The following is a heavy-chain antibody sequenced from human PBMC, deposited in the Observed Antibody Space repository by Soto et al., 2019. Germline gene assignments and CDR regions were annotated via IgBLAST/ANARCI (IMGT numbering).Heavy chain of an antibody. D-gene: IGHD6-13*01. CDR3: ARVPVLAPYYYYYYMDV. V-gene: IGHV4-59*01. J-gene: IGHJ6*03. CDR2: IYYSGST. Sequence: QVQLQESGPGLVKPSETLSLTCTVSGGSISSYYWSWIRQPPGKGLECIGYIYYSGSTNYNPSLKSRVTISVDTSKNQCSLKLSSVTAADTAVYYCARVPVLAPYYYYYYMDVWVKGTTVTVSS. CDR1: GGSISSYY.